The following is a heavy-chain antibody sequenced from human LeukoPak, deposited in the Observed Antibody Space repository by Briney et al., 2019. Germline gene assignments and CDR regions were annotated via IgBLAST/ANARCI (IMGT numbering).Heavy chain of an antibody. D-gene: IGHD3-10*01. CDR3: AGALISLVRGATDWFDP. Sequence: GGSLRLSCAASGFTFSSHWMSWVRQAPGKGLEWVANIKEDGSQKYYVDSVKGRFTISKDNAKNSLYLQMNSLRAEDTAVYYCAGALISLVRGATDWFDPWGHGTLVTVSS. CDR2: IKEDGSQK. J-gene: IGHJ5*02. V-gene: IGHV3-7*01. CDR1: GFTFSSHW.